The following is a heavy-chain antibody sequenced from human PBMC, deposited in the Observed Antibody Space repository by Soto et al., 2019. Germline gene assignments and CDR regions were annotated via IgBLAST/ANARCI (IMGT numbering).Heavy chain of an antibody. CDR3: ARDPSHSYYTLFYYFDY. CDR2: ISGSGSNT. D-gene: IGHD1-26*01. Sequence: EVQLLESGGGLVQPGGSLRLSCAACGFAFSTYAMSWVRQAPGKGLEWVSAISGSGSNTYYADSVKGRFTISRDDSKSTLYLQMNSLRAEDTAVYYCARDPSHSYYTLFYYFDYWGQGTLVTVSS. CDR1: GFAFSTYA. V-gene: IGHV3-23*01. J-gene: IGHJ4*02.